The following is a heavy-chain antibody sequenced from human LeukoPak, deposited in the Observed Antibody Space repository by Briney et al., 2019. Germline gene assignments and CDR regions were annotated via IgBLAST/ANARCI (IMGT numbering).Heavy chain of an antibody. CDR3: SKASSSWSELEY. J-gene: IGHJ4*02. Sequence: GGSLRLSCAASGFTFDDYSMHWVRQAPGKGLEWVSLISRDGDNTYYADSVKGRFTISRDNSKNSLYLQMNSLRTEDTSFYYCSKASSSWSELEYWGQGTLVTVSS. V-gene: IGHV3-43*01. D-gene: IGHD6-13*01. CDR2: ISRDGDNT. CDR1: GFTFDDYS.